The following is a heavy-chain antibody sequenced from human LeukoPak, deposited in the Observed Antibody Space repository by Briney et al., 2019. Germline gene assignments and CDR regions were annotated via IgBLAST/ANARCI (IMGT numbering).Heavy chain of an antibody. J-gene: IGHJ6*03. V-gene: IGHV4-34*01. CDR1: GGSFSGYY. D-gene: IGHD3-10*01. CDR3: ARGRGEYYGSGYMYV. CDR2: INHSGSS. Sequence: SETLSLTCAVYGGSFSGYYWSWIRHPPGKGLEWIGEINHSGSSNYNPSLRSRVTISVDTSKNQFSLKLSSVTAADTAVYYCARGRGEYYGSGYMYVWGKGTTVTISS.